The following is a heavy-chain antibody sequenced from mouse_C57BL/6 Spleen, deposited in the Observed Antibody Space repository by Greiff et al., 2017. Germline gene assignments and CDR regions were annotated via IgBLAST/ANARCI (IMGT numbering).Heavy chain of an antibody. CDR2: IDPEDGET. Sequence: VQLQQPGAELVKPGASVKVSCKASGYTFTSYWMHWVKQRTEQGLEWIGRIDPEDGETKYAPKFQGKATITADTSSNTAYLQLSSLTSEDTAVYYCAYGSSNDYWGQGTTLTVSS. CDR1: GYTFTSYW. J-gene: IGHJ2*01. CDR3: AYGSSNDY. V-gene: IGHV14-2*01. D-gene: IGHD1-1*01.